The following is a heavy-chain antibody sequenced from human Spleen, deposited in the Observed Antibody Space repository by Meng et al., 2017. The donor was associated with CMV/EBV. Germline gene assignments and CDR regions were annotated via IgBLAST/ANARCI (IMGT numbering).Heavy chain of an antibody. J-gene: IGHJ6*01. D-gene: IGHD3-3*01. V-gene: IGHV3-66*03. CDR1: GFTVSTNY. Sequence: GESLKISCEASGFTVSTNYMSWVRQAPGKGLERVSVIYSNEYTYHTDSVKGRFTISRDNSKNTLDLQLNSLRPEDTAVYYCAKEASFGVLPYYYGLDVWGQGTTVTVSS. CDR2: IYSNEYT. CDR3: AKEASFGVLPYYYGLDV.